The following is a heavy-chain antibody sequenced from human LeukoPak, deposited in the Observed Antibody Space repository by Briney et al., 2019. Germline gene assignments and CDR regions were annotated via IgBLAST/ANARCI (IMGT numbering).Heavy chain of an antibody. CDR2: INPDSGGT. CDR3: ARDAISRGIIDY. CDR1: GYRFTGYY. V-gene: IGHV1-2*02. Sequence: GASVKVSCKASGYRFTGYYVHWVRQAPGQGLEWTGWINPDSGGTNFAQRFQGRATLTRDTSISTAYMELSRLTSDDTAVYYCARDAISRGIIDYWGQGTLVTVSS. D-gene: IGHD3-10*01. J-gene: IGHJ4*02.